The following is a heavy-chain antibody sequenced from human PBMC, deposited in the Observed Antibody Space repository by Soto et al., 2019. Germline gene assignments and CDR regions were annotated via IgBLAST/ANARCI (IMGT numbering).Heavy chain of an antibody. D-gene: IGHD3-3*01. CDR1: GSFINGPS. CDR3: TIRVYFWMGYLAPHGFDP. CDR2: INHLGKT. V-gene: IGHV4-34*01. Sequence: SLSYTVHGSFINGPSWTWLRPAPGKGLEWIGDINHLGKTNYNEYLKSRVTMSADTSKNQVSLKVKSVTAADTAVDYCTIRVYFWMGYLAPHGFDPWGQGSLVTVSS. J-gene: IGHJ5*02.